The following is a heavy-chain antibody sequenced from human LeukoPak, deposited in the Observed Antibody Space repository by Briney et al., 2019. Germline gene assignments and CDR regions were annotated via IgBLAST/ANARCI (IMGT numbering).Heavy chain of an antibody. J-gene: IGHJ4*02. CDR3: ARDEGNYGAGSYFARN. CDR2: INSNGRYI. D-gene: IGHD3-10*01. Sequence: GGSLRLSCAASGFTFSTYSMSWVRQAPGKGLEWVSTINSNGRYIYYADSVKGRLIISRDNANNSLYLQMNSLRAEDTAFYYCARDEGNYGAGSYFARNWGQGTLVTVSS. CDR1: GFTFSTYS. V-gene: IGHV3-21*06.